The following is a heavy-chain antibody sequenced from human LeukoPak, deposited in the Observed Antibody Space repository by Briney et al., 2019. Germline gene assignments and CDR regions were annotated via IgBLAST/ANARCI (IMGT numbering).Heavy chain of an antibody. D-gene: IGHD2-2*01. CDR2: INPNSGGT. CDR3: VRGNGCATSSCYPNYYYNGMDV. Sequence: GASVNVSCKASGYTFTDYYMHWVRQAPGQGLEWMGWINPNSGGTNYAQKFQGRITMTRDTSITTAYVELSRLGSDDTAVYYCVRGNGCATSSCYPNYYYNGMDVWGRGTTVTVSS. CDR1: GYTFTDYY. J-gene: IGHJ6*02. V-gene: IGHV1-2*02.